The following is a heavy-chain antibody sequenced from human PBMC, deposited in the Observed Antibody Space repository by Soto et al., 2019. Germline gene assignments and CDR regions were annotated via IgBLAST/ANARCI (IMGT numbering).Heavy chain of an antibody. J-gene: IGHJ5*02. CDR3: ARTGRSGIRWLDFLDP. CDR1: GFTFINFG. Sequence: ECLKISCETSGFTFINFGIVSLRRMPGKDLEWMGLIYPADSYTKYNPSFQGQVTISADTSTNTAFLHWSSLSASDSATYFCARTGRSGIRWLDFLDPWGQGTLVTVSS. D-gene: IGHD4-17*01. CDR2: IYPADSYT. V-gene: IGHV5-51*01.